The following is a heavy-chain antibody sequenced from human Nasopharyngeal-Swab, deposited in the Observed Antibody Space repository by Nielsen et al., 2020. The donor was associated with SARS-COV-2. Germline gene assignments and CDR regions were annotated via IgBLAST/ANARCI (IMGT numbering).Heavy chain of an antibody. CDR1: GFTFSSYA. CDR3: ARAFPGSSGWYPFDY. CDR2: ISYDGSNK. Sequence: GGSLRLSCAASGFTFSSYAMHWVRQAPGKGLEWVAVISYDGSNKYYADSVKGRFTISRDNSKNTLYLQMNSLRAEDTAVYYCARAFPGSSGWYPFDYWGQGTLVTVSS. J-gene: IGHJ4*02. V-gene: IGHV3-30-3*01. D-gene: IGHD6-19*01.